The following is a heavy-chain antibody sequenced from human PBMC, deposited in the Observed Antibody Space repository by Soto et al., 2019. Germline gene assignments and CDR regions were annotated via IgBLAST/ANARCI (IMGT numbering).Heavy chain of an antibody. V-gene: IGHV1-24*01. CDR3: TTYHGDYNFDH. D-gene: IGHD4-17*01. Sequence: QVQLVQSGAEVKKPGASVKVSCKVSGYTLNEVAMHWVRQATGKGLEWLGGFDPDEAETIYAQHFQGRVTMTEDTSTDTVYMELSSLRSEDTALSFCTTYHGDYNFDHWGQGTLVTVSS. CDR2: FDPDEAET. J-gene: IGHJ5*02. CDR1: GYTLNEVA.